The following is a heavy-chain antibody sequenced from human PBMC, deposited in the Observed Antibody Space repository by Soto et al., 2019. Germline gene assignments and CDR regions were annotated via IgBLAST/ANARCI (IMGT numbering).Heavy chain of an antibody. Sequence: PSETLSLTCNVSGGSFSPNYCSWIRQHPGKGLEWIGYIYYCGSTSYNPSLKSRVTISVDTSKNQFSLKLNSVTAADTAVYYCAREPLTWGQGTLVTVSS. CDR1: GGSFSPNY. J-gene: IGHJ4*02. CDR3: AREPLT. CDR2: IYYCGST. V-gene: IGHV4-59*12.